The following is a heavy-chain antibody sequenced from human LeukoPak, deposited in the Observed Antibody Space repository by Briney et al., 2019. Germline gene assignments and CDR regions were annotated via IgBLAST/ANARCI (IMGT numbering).Heavy chain of an antibody. D-gene: IGHD3-10*01. CDR2: ISYDGSNK. Sequence: GRSLRLSCAASGFTFSSYAMHWVRQAPGKGLEWVAVISYDGSNKYYADSVKGRFTISRDNSKNTLYLQMNSLRAEDTAVYYCARELTYYYGSGSSFDYWGQGTLVTVSS. CDR3: ARELTYYYGSGSSFDY. J-gene: IGHJ4*02. V-gene: IGHV3-30-3*01. CDR1: GFTFSSYA.